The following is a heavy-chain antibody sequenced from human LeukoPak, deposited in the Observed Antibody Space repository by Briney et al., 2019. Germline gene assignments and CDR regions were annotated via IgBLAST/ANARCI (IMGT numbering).Heavy chain of an antibody. CDR3: ARDWAQTYYYDTSGHLNWFDS. CDR1: VYTFTVYY. D-gene: IGHD3-22*01. V-gene: IGHV1-2*02. CDR2: INPNRGGT. J-gene: IGHJ5*01. Sequence: ASVTLSFKSSVYTFTVYYMHCVRQAPGQGLEWMGWINPNRGGTNYTQKFQGRVSMTRETSVSTAYMELSRLRSDDTAVYYCARDWAQTYYYDTSGHLNWFDSWGQGTLVTVSS.